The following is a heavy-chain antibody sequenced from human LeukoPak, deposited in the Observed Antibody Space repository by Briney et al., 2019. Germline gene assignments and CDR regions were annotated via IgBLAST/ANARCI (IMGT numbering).Heavy chain of an antibody. Sequence: ASVKVSCKASGYTFTSYGISWVRQAPGQGLEWMGWISAYNGNKNYAQKLQGRVTMTTDTSTSTAHMNLRSLRSDDTAVYYCAREVPYDTSNYYQPFDYWGQGTLVTVSS. CDR2: ISAYNGNK. CDR3: AREVPYDTSNYYQPFDY. J-gene: IGHJ4*02. D-gene: IGHD3-22*01. CDR1: GYTFTSYG. V-gene: IGHV1-18*01.